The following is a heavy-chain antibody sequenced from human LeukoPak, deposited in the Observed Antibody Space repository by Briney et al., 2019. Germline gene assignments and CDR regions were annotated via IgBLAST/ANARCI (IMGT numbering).Heavy chain of an antibody. J-gene: IGHJ1*01. CDR2: INPSGGST. CDR3: ARAYYDSSGYYTEYIQH. CDR1: GYTFTSYY. V-gene: IGHV1-46*01. Sequence: ASVKVSCKASGYTFTSYYMHWVRQAPGQGLEWMGIINPSGGSTSYAQKFQGRVTMTRDTSTSTVYMELSSLRSEDTAVYYCARAYYDSSGYYTEYIQHWGQGTLVTVSS. D-gene: IGHD3-22*01.